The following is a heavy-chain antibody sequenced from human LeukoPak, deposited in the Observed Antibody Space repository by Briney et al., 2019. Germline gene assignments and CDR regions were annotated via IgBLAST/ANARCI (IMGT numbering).Heavy chain of an antibody. J-gene: IGHJ4*02. CDR3: ARGQMPAYVGY. Sequence: PSETLSLTCTVSGGSISSYYWSWIRQPPGKGLEWIGYIYYSGSTNYNPSLKSRVTISVDTSKNQFSLKLSSVTAADTAVYYCARGQMPAYVGYWGQGTLVTVSS. V-gene: IGHV4-59*01. CDR1: GGSISSYY. D-gene: IGHD3-10*02. CDR2: IYYSGST.